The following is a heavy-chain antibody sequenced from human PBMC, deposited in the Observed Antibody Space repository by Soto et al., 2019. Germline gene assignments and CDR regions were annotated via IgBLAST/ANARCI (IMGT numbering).Heavy chain of an antibody. J-gene: IGHJ4*02. CDR1: GGSISSYY. CDR3: ARAGGVNLVGSPLVYFDY. Sequence: SETLSLTCTVSGGSISSYYWSWIRQPPGKGLEWIGYIYYSGSTNYNPSLKSRVTISVDTSKNQFSLKLSSVTAADTAVYYCARAGGVNLVGSPLVYFDYWGQGTLVTVSS. D-gene: IGHD1-26*01. CDR2: IYYSGST. V-gene: IGHV4-59*01.